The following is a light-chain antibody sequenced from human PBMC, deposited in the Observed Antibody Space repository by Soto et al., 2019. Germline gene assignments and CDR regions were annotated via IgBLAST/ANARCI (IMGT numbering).Light chain of an antibody. Sequence: EIVMTQSPATLSVSPGEGATLSCKASQNVYNNLAWYQQRPGQPPRLLIYDASTRATGISARFSGSGYGTEFTLTISSLQSEDFAVYFCQQCSNSPITFGGGTKVEIK. V-gene: IGKV3-15*01. J-gene: IGKJ4*01. CDR3: QQCSNSPIT. CDR2: DAS. CDR1: QNVYNN.